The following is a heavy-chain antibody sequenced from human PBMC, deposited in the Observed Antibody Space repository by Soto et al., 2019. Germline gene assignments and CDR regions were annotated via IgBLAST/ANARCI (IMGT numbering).Heavy chain of an antibody. Sequence: SETLSLTCSVSDGSMSKFYWSWIRKTAGKGLEWMGRVYATGTSDYNPSLRSRIAMSVDISKKTFSLRLRSVTAADTGVYYCVRDGSKTLRDCFDPWGQGILVNVSS. D-gene: IGHD4-17*01. CDR2: VYATGTS. CDR3: VRDGSKTLRDCFDP. CDR1: DGSMSKFY. J-gene: IGHJ5*02. V-gene: IGHV4-4*07.